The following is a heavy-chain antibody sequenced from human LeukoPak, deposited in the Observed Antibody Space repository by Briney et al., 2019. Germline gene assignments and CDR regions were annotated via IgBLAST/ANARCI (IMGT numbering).Heavy chain of an antibody. J-gene: IGHJ4*02. Sequence: GGSLRLSCAASGFTFDDYAMHWVRQAPGKGLEWASGISWNSGSIGYADSVKGRFTISRDNAKNSLYLQMNSLRAEDTALYYCARGEEADYWGQGTLVTVSS. CDR3: ARGEEADY. V-gene: IGHV3-9*01. D-gene: IGHD3-16*01. CDR1: GFTFDDYA. CDR2: ISWNSGSI.